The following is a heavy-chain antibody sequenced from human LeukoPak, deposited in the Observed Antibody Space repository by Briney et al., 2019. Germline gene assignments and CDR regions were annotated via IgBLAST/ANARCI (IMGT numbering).Heavy chain of an antibody. CDR1: GGSISGGGYY. CDR2: IYYSGST. J-gene: IGHJ4*02. CDR3: ARERTSSGWYTIDY. Sequence: PSETLSLTCTVSGGSISGGGYYWSWIRQHPGKGLEWIGYIYYSGSTYYNPSLKSRVTISVDTSKNQFSLKLSSVTAADTAVYYCARERTSSGWYTIDYWGQGTLVTVSS. D-gene: IGHD6-19*01. V-gene: IGHV4-31*03.